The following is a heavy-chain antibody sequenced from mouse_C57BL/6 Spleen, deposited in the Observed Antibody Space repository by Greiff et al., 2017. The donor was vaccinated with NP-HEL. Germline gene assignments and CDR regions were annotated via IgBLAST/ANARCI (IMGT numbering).Heavy chain of an antibody. Sequence: LVESGPELVKPGASVKISCKASGYSFTGYYMNWVKQSPEKSLEWIGEINPSTGGTTYNQKFKAKATLTVDKSSSTAYMQLKSLTSEDSAVYYCARKGKYDGYYWGQGTTLTVSS. D-gene: IGHD2-3*01. CDR1: GYSFTGYY. V-gene: IGHV1-42*01. CDR3: ARKGKYDGYY. J-gene: IGHJ2*01. CDR2: INPSTGGT.